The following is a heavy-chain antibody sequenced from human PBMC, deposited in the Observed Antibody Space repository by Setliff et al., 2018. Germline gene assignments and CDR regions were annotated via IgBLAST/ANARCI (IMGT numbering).Heavy chain of an antibody. CDR3: ARLPGYCIGGTCSGYYTFDI. J-gene: IGHJ3*02. D-gene: IGHD2-15*01. CDR2: INYTGNT. CDR1: GGSISSSSYY. Sequence: SETLSLTCTVSGGSISSSSYYWGWLRQPPGKGLEWIGSINYTGNTYYNPSLESRVTISVDTSKNQFSLNLRSVTAADTAVFYCARLPGYCIGGTCSGYYTFDIWGQGTMGTVS. V-gene: IGHV4-39*01.